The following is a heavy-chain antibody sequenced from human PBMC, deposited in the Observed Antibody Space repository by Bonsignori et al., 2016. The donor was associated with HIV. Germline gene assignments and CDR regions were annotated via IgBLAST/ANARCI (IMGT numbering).Heavy chain of an antibody. CDR2: IYPGDSDI. J-gene: IGHJ4*02. V-gene: IGHV5-51*01. Sequence: VRQMPGKGLEWMGIIYPGDSDIRYSPSFQGQVTISADKSISTAYLQWSSLKASDTAMYYCARFDNGWYSVYWGQGTLVTVSS. CDR3: ARFDNGWYSVY. D-gene: IGHD6-19*01.